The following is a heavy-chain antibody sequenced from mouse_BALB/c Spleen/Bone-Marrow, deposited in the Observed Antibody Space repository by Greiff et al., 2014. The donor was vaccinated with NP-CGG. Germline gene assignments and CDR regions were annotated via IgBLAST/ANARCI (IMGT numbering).Heavy chain of an antibody. V-gene: IGHV1-4*01. D-gene: IGHD2-3*01. CDR3: AREVSYDGCSGHFDY. Sequence: VQLQQSGAELARPGASVRMSCKASGYSFTSYTMHWLKQRPGQGLEWIAYIVPSSAYSNYNQKFKDKATLTADRSSSTAYMQLSSLTSEDSAVYYCAREVSYDGCSGHFDYWGPGTTLTVSS. CDR2: IVPSSAYS. J-gene: IGHJ2*01. CDR1: GYSFTSYT.